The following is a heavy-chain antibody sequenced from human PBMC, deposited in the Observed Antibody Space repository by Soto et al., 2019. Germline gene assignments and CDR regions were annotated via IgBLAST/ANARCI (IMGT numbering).Heavy chain of an antibody. J-gene: IGHJ6*03. Sequence: GASVKVSWKASGYTFTSYYINWVRQATGQGLEWMGWMNPNSGNTGYAQKFQGRVTMTRNTSISTAYMELSSLRSEDTAVYYCARGGYCTNGVCSPVYYYYYMDVWGKGTTVTVSS. CDR3: ARGGYCTNGVCSPVYYYYYMDV. D-gene: IGHD2-8*01. CDR1: GYTFTSYY. CDR2: MNPNSGNT. V-gene: IGHV1-8*01.